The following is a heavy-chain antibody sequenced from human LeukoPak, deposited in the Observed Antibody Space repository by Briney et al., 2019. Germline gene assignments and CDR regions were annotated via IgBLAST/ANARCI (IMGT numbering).Heavy chain of an antibody. Sequence: GGSLRLSCEASGFTFSSYSMNWVRQPPGKGLEWVSSITSSSYYIQYAASVKGRFTISRDNAKNSLYLQMNSLRAEDTAVYYCATGGNSLAYWGQGTLVTVSS. V-gene: IGHV3-21*01. CDR2: ITSSSYYI. D-gene: IGHD1-26*01. J-gene: IGHJ4*02. CDR1: GFTFSSYS. CDR3: ATGGNSLAY.